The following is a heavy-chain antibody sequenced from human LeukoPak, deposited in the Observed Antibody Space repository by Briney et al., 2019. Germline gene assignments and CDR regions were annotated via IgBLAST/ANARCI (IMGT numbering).Heavy chain of an antibody. J-gene: IGHJ4*02. Sequence: GGSLRLSCAASGFTFSSYSMNWVRQAPGKGLEWVANIKQDGSEKYYVDSVKGRFTISRDNAKNSLYLQMNSLRAEDTAVYYCARGYYDFWSAFDYWGQGTLVTVSS. CDR2: IKQDGSEK. CDR1: GFTFSSYS. V-gene: IGHV3-7*03. CDR3: ARGYYDFWSAFDY. D-gene: IGHD3-3*01.